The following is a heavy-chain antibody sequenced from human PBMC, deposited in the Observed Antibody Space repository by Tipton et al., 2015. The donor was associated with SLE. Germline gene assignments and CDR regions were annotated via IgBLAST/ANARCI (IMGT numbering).Heavy chain of an antibody. CDR2: IYYSGST. Sequence: TLSLTCTVSGGSITSGSYYWGWIRQPPGKGLEWIGSIYYSGSTYYNPSLKSRVTISVDTSKNQFSLKLSSVTAADTAVYYCARLRDIVLYWGQGTLVTVSS. CDR3: ARLRDIVLY. D-gene: IGHD2-15*01. CDR1: GGSITSGSYY. V-gene: IGHV4-39*07. J-gene: IGHJ4*02.